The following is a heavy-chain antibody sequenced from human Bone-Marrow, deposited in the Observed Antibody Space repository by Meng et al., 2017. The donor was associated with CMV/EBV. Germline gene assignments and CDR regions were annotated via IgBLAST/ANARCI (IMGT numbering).Heavy chain of an antibody. CDR2: IRYDGSNK. CDR1: GFTFSSYG. Sequence: GESLKISCAASGFTFSSYGMHWVRQAPGKGLEWVAFIRYDGSNKYYADSVKGRFTISRDNSKNTLYLQMNSLRAEDTAVYYCAKDFRRGPADRFRGRFLGYDAFDIWGQRTMVTVSS. V-gene: IGHV3-30*02. J-gene: IGHJ3*02. D-gene: IGHD3-3*01. CDR3: AKDFRRGPADRFRGRFLGYDAFDI.